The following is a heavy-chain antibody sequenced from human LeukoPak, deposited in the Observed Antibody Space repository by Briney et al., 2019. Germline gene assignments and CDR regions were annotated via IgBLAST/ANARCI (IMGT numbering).Heavy chain of an antibody. CDR2: MSPNSGNT. V-gene: IGHV1-8*01. CDR3: AIGEPNWGFHP. Sequence: ASVKVSCKASGYTFLSYDINWVRQATGQGLEWMGWMSPNSGNTGYAQQFQGRVTMTRDTSISTAYMELRSLTSEDTAVYYCAIGEPNWGFHPPGQGTLVTVSS. D-gene: IGHD7-27*01. J-gene: IGHJ5*02. CDR1: GYTFLSYD.